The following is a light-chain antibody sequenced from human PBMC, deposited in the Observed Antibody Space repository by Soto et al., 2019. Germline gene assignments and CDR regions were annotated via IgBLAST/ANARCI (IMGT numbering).Light chain of an antibody. CDR3: MQSTQLPPT. V-gene: IGKV2D-29*02. J-gene: IGKJ5*01. Sequence: DVVMTETTLSLSVAPGQPSPISCKSSQSLLHVTGETFLFWYLQKPGQSPQLLIYEVSTRVSGVPDRFSGSGSGTDFTLEISRVETDDVGIYYCMQSTQLPPTFGQGTRLE. CDR1: QSLLHVTGETF. CDR2: EVS.